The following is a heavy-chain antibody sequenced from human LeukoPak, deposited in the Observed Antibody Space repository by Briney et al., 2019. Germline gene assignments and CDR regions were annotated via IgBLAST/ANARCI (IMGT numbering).Heavy chain of an antibody. J-gene: IGHJ4*02. CDR1: GGSISSGGYS. CDR3: ARAFSSDYVWGSYRFPFDY. D-gene: IGHD3-16*01. CDR2: IYHSGST. Sequence: PSQTLSLTCAVSGGSISSGGYSWSWIRQPPGKGLEWIGYIYHSGSTYYNPSLKSRVTISVDRSKNQFSLKLSSVTAADTAVYYCARAFSSDYVWGSYRFPFDYWGQGTLVTVSS. V-gene: IGHV4-30-2*01.